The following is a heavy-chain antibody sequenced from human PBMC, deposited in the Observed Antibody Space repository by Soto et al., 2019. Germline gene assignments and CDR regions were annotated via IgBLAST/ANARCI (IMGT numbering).Heavy chain of an antibody. V-gene: IGHV3-33*01. D-gene: IGHD1-1*01. CDR2: ICYDGSNQ. CDR1: GFTFSSYG. Sequence: QVQLVESGGGVVQPGRSLRLSCEASGFTFSSYGMHWVRQAPGKGLEWVTVICYDGSNQHYADPVKGRFAISRDNSKNTLNLQMNSLRVEDTAVYYCARGTVVGSLYYYGMDVWGQGTTVTVSS. CDR3: ARGTVVGSLYYYGMDV. J-gene: IGHJ6*02.